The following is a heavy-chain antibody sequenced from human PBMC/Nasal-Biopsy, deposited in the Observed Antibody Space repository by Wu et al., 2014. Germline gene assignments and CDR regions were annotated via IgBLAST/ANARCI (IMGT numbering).Heavy chain of an antibody. D-gene: IGHD5-12*01. CDR3: AGAPTPTRGGPLVF. Sequence: RLSCAASGFTFSSYGMHWVRQAPGKGLEWVAVIWYDGSKTFYADSVKGRFTISRHNSRNTLYLEMNNLRTEDTAMYYCAGAPTPTRGGPLVFWGQGTLVTVSS. J-gene: IGHJ4*02. CDR1: GFTFSSYG. CDR2: IWYDGSKT. V-gene: IGHV3-33*01.